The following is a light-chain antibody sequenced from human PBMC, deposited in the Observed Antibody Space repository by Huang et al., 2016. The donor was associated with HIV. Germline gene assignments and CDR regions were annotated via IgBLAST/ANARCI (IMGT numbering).Light chain of an antibody. Sequence: EIVMTQSPATLSVSPGERATLSCRASQSVSSNLAWYQQKPGQAPRLIIYGASTRATGIPARFSGSGSGTEFTLTISILQSEDFAVYYCQQYNNWPRTFGQGTKVEIK. CDR2: GAS. CDR1: QSVSSN. V-gene: IGKV3-15*01. J-gene: IGKJ1*01. CDR3: QQYNNWPRT.